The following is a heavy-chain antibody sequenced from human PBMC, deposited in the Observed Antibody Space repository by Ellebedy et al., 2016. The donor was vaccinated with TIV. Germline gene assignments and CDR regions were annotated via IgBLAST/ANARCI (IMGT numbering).Heavy chain of an antibody. CDR1: GFTFSSYS. CDR2: ISSSSSTI. V-gene: IGHV3-48*02. CDR3: ARDLNTNDYGDYVHMPWPHYGMDV. D-gene: IGHD4-17*01. Sequence: GGSLRLXCAASGFTFSSYSMNWVRQAPGKGLEWVSYISSSSSTIYYADSVKGRFTISRDNAKNSLYLQMNSLRDEDTAVYYCARDLNTNDYGDYVHMPWPHYGMDVWGQGTTVTVSS. J-gene: IGHJ6*02.